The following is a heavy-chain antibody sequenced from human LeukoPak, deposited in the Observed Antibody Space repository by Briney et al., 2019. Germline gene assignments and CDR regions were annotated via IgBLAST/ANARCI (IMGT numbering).Heavy chain of an antibody. CDR3: ARDVRILYPDWFDP. CDR1: GYTFTGYY. CDR2: INPSSGGT. D-gene: IGHD2/OR15-2a*01. Sequence: GASVKVSCKASGYTFTGYYMHWVRQAPGQGLEWMGWINPSSGGTNYAQKFQGRVTMTRDTSTSTAYMELSRLRSDDTAVYYCARDVRILYPDWFDPWGQGTLVTVSS. V-gene: IGHV1-2*02. J-gene: IGHJ5*02.